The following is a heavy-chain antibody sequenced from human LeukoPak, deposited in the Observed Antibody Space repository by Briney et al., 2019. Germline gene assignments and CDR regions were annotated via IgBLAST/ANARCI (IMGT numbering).Heavy chain of an antibody. CDR3: ARVVGATTEGYYFDY. V-gene: IGHV1-69*04. CDR2: IIPILGIA. J-gene: IGHJ4*02. D-gene: IGHD1-26*01. CDR1: GGTFSSYA. Sequence: GASVKVSCKASGGTFSSYAISWVRQAPGQGLEWMGRIIPILGIANYAQKFQGRVTITADKSTSTAYMELSSLRSEDTAVYYCARVVGATTEGYYFDYWGQGTLVTVSS.